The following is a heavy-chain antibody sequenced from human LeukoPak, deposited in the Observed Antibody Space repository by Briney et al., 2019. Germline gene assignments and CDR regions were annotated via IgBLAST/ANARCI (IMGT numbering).Heavy chain of an antibody. CDR3: ARDSGRFDVFDI. Sequence: PGRSLRLSCAASGLTFSSYGMSWVRHAPGKGLEWVSVIYSDGRTYYPDSVKGRFPISRDNSKTTLHLQMNSLRAEDTAVYYCARDSGRFDVFDIWGQGTMVTVSS. V-gene: IGHV3-53*01. CDR1: GLTFSSYG. D-gene: IGHD3-10*01. J-gene: IGHJ3*02. CDR2: IYSDGRT.